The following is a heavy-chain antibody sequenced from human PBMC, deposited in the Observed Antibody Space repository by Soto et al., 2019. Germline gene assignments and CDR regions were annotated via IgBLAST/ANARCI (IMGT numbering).Heavy chain of an antibody. CDR2: IWYDGSNK. D-gene: IGHD3-10*01. CDR3: ARDLVTMDPYYFDY. Sequence: PGGSLRLSCAASGFTFSSYGMHWVRQAPGKGLEWVAVIWYDGSNKYYADSVKGRFTISRDISKNTLYLQMNSLRAEDTAVYYCARDLVTMDPYYFDYWGQGTLVTVSS. V-gene: IGHV3-33*01. J-gene: IGHJ4*02. CDR1: GFTFSSYG.